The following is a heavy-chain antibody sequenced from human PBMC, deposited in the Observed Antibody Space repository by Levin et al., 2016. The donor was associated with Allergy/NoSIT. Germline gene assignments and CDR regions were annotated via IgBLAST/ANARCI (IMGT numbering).Heavy chain of an antibody. D-gene: IGHD3-10*01. J-gene: IGHJ6*02. CDR3: VRHAAGSYLKNVMDV. CDR1: GYNFATHW. CDR2: IYPSDSDT. V-gene: IGHV5-51*01. Sequence: GESLKISCKGPGYNFATHWIAWVRQVPGKGLEWMGIIYPSDSDTRYSPSFGGRVTMSVDKSINTAYVQWSSLTASDTAIYFCVRHAAGSYLKNVMDVWGHGTTVTVSS.